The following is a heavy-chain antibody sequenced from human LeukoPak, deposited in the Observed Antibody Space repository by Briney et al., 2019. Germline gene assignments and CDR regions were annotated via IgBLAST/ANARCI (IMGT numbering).Heavy chain of an antibody. CDR2: IIPIFGTA. CDR1: VGTFSRYA. D-gene: IGHD2-2*01. Sequence: GASVKVSCKASVGTFSRYAISWVRQAPGQGLEWMGGIIPIFGTANYAQKVQGRVTITADESTSTAYMELSSLRSEDTAVYYCARDPYRVSAATGGDNWFDPWGQGTLVTVSS. J-gene: IGHJ5*02. CDR3: ARDPYRVSAATGGDNWFDP. V-gene: IGHV1-69*13.